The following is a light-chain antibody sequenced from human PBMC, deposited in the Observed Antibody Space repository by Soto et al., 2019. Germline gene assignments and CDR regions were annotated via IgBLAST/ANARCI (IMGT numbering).Light chain of an antibody. CDR1: QGISNY. V-gene: IGKV1-27*01. Sequence: DIQMTQSPSSLSSYLGARVTITCRASQGISNYLAWYQQKPGRLPKLLLFGASTLQSGVPARFSGSGSGTLFTLTINGLLTEDVATYYCQKYDRAPFTFGAGTKVDFK. J-gene: IGKJ3*01. CDR2: GAS. CDR3: QKYDRAPFT.